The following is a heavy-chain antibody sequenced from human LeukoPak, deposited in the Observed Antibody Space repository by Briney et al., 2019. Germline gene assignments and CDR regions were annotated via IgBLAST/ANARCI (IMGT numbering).Heavy chain of an antibody. D-gene: IGHD5-18*01. J-gene: IGHJ6*03. CDR2: IYYSGST. Sequence: SETLSLTCTVSGGSISSSSYYWGWIRQPPGKGLEWIGSIYYSGSTNYNPSLKSRVTISVDTSKNQFSLKLSSVTAADTAVYYCARGTAMEYYYYYYMDVWGKGTTVTISS. V-gene: IGHV4-39*07. CDR1: GGSISSSSYY. CDR3: ARGTAMEYYYYYYMDV.